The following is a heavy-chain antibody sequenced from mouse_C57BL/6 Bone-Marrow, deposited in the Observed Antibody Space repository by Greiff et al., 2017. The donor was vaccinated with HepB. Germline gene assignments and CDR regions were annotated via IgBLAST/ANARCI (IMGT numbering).Heavy chain of an antibody. CDR3: ARVFYYGSSYRYFDV. J-gene: IGHJ1*03. V-gene: IGHV1-81*01. CDR2: IYPRSGNT. CDR1: GYTFTSYG. Sequence: LVESGAELARPGASVKLSCKASGYTFTSYGISWVKQRTGQGLEWIGEIYPRSGNTYYNEKFKGKATLTADKSSSTAYMELRSLTSEDSAVYFCARVFYYGSSYRYFDVWGTGTTVTVSS. D-gene: IGHD1-1*01.